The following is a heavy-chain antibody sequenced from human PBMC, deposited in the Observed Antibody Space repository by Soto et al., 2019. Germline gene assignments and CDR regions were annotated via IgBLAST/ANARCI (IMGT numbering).Heavy chain of an antibody. CDR3: ARGVGSGSYYNQYNWFDP. CDR2: ISAYNGNT. Sequence: ASVKVSCKASGYTFTNYGISWVRQAPGQGLEWMGWISAYNGNTKYAQKYQGRVTMNTDTSTSTAYIELRSLRSDDTAVYYCARGVGSGSYYNQYNWFDPWGQGTLVTVSS. D-gene: IGHD3-10*01. CDR1: GYTFTNYG. V-gene: IGHV1-18*01. J-gene: IGHJ5*02.